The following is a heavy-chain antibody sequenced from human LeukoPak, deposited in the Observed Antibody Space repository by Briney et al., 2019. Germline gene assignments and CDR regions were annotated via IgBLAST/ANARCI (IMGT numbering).Heavy chain of an antibody. J-gene: IGHJ6*02. CDR3: ARGGYVWGSYRPRTYSYGMDV. D-gene: IGHD3-16*02. V-gene: IGHV1-69*13. CDR2: IIPIFGTA. Sequence: SVKVSCKASGGTFSSYAISWVRQAPGQGLEWMGGIIPIFGTANDAQKFQGRVTITADESTSTAYMELSSLRSEDTAVYYCARGGYVWGSYRPRTYSYGMDVWGQGTTVTVSS. CDR1: GGTFSSYA.